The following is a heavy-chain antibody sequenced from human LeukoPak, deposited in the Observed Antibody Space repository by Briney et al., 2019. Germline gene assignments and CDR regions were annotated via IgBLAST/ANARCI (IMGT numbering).Heavy chain of an antibody. Sequence: GSLRLSCAASGFTFSSYSMNWVRQAPGKGLEWVSYISSSSSTIYYADSVKGRFTISGDNAKNSLYLQMNSLRAEDTAVYYCARVYYDSSGYYYVAEYFQHWGQGTLVTVSS. CDR1: GFTFSSYS. J-gene: IGHJ1*01. CDR2: ISSSSSTI. CDR3: ARVYYDSSGYYYVAEYFQH. D-gene: IGHD3-22*01. V-gene: IGHV3-48*04.